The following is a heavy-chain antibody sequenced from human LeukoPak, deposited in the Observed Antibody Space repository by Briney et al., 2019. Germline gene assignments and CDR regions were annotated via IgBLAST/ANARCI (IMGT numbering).Heavy chain of an antibody. J-gene: IGHJ6*02. V-gene: IGHV3-48*02. Sequence: GGSLRLSCAAFGFTLNTYSMNWVRQAPGKGLEWVSYISTSSSTIYQADSVKGRFTISRDNGKNSLYLQMNSLRDEDTAVYYCARGAYGDSPHYYGMDLWGQGTTVTVSS. CDR1: GFTLNTYS. CDR3: ARGAYGDSPHYYGMDL. CDR2: ISTSSSTI. D-gene: IGHD4-17*01.